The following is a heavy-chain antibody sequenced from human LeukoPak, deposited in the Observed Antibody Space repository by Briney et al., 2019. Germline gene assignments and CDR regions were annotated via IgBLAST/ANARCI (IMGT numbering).Heavy chain of an antibody. V-gene: IGHV3-30*19. CDR2: ISYDGSNK. J-gene: IGHJ4*02. CDR3: ARRSSFDY. Sequence: GGSLRLSCAASGFTFSSYGMHWVRQAPGKGLEWVAVISYDGSNKYYADSVKGRFTISRDNSKNTLYLQMNSLRAEDTAVYYCARRSSFDYWGQGTLVTVSS. CDR1: GFTFSSYG.